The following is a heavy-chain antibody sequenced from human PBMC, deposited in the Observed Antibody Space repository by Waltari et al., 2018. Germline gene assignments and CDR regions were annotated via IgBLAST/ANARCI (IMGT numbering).Heavy chain of an antibody. CDR3: ARDRYCSSTSCYSDGMDV. D-gene: IGHD2-2*02. Sequence: QVQLVQSGAEVKKPGSSVKVSCKASGGTFSSYAISWVRQAPGQGLEWMGGIIPIFGTANYAQKCQGRVTITADESTSTAYMELSSLRAEDTAVYYCARDRYCSSTSCYSDGMDVWGQGTTVTVSS. V-gene: IGHV1-69*01. CDR2: IIPIFGTA. J-gene: IGHJ6*02. CDR1: GGTFSSYA.